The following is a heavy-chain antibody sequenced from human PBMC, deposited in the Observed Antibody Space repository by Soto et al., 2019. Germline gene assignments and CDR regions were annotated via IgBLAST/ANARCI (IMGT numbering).Heavy chain of an antibody. Sequence: ASVKVSCKVSGYTLTELSMHWVRQAPGKGLEWMGGFDPEDGETIYAQKFQGRVTMTEDTSTDTAYMELSSLRSEDTAVYYCARRGSYYYAMDVWGQGTTVTVSS. CDR1: GYTLTELS. CDR3: ARRGSYYYAMDV. D-gene: IGHD3-10*01. CDR2: FDPEDGET. J-gene: IGHJ6*02. V-gene: IGHV1-24*01.